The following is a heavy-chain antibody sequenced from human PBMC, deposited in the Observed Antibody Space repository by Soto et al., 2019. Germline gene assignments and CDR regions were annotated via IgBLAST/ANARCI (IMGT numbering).Heavy chain of an antibody. CDR2: ISYDGSNK. J-gene: IGHJ4*01. Sequence: QVQLVESGGGVVQPGRSLRLSCVASGFSFSIYGMYWVRQAPGKGLEWVAAISYDGSNKYYVDSVRGRFTISRDNSKNTVYLQKNSLRAEDTAVYYCAKPYSGSPPKNFDYWGQGTLVTVSS. CDR3: AKPYSGSPPKNFDY. V-gene: IGHV3-30*18. D-gene: IGHD1-26*01. CDR1: GFSFSIYG.